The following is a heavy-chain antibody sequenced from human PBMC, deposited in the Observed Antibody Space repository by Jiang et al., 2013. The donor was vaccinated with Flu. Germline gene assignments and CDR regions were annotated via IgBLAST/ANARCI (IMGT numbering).Heavy chain of an antibody. CDR1: GYTFTSYG. D-gene: IGHD6-13*01. V-gene: IGHV1-18*01. Sequence: GAEVKKPGASVKVSCKASGYTFTSYGISWVRQAPGQGLEWMGWISAYNGNTNYAQKLQGRVTMTTDTSTSTAYMELRSLRSDDTAVYYCARDPPNSSSWLHLNWFDPWGQGTLVTVSS. CDR3: ARDPPNSSSWLHLNWFDP. CDR2: ISAYNGNT. J-gene: IGHJ5*02.